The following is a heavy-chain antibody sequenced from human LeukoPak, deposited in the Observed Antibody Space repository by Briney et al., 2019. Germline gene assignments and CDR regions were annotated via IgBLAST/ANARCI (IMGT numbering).Heavy chain of an antibody. Sequence: SETLSLTCTVSGGSINNSNDYWAWIRQPPGKGLEWIGSIYHSGNIFQNQSLASRVTISVDTSKNQFSLNLNSVTAADTAVYYCARQESCTNGVCYVGWFDPWGQGTLVTVSS. V-gene: IGHV4-39*01. CDR2: IYHSGNI. D-gene: IGHD2-8*01. J-gene: IGHJ5*02. CDR1: GGSINNSNDY. CDR3: ARQESCTNGVCYVGWFDP.